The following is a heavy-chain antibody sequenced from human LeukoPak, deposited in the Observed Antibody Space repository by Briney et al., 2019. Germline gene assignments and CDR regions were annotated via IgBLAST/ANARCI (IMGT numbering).Heavy chain of an antibody. J-gene: IGHJ6*01. D-gene: IGHD2/OR15-2a*01. CDR3: TTIFYCF. CDR2: IKSKKDGGTT. V-gene: IGHV3-15*01. Sequence: GGSLRLSCAASGFTFSNAWMNWVRQAPGKGLEWVGRIKSKKDGGTTDYAAPVKGRFTISRDDSKNTLYLQVNTLKTEDTALYYCTTIFYCFWGQGTPVTVSS. CDR1: GFTFSNAW.